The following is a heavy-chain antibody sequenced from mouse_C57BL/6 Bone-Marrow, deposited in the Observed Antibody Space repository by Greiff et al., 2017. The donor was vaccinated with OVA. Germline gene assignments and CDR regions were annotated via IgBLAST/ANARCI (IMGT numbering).Heavy chain of an antibody. Sequence: EVQLQESGPGLVKPSQSLSLTCSVTGYSITSGYYWNLIRQFPGNHLEWMGYIRYDGSNNYNPSLKNRTSFTRDTSKNQFILKLNTVTTEDTATYYGAREDGSSQYYFDYWGQGTTLTVSA. CDR2: IRYDGSN. V-gene: IGHV3-6*01. J-gene: IGHJ2*01. CDR1: GYSITSGYY. D-gene: IGHD1-1*01. CDR3: AREDGSSQYYFDY.